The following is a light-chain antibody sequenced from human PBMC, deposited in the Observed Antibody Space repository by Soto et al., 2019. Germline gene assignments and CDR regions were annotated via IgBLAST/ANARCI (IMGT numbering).Light chain of an antibody. CDR3: SSYAASNNFYFV. V-gene: IGLV2-8*01. Sequence: QSALTHPPSASGSPGQSVTISCTGTSSDVGGYNYVSWYQQYPGRAPKLMIYEVTKRPSGVPDRFSGSKSGNTASLTVSGLQAEDEADYYCSSYAASNNFYFVFGGGTQLTVL. CDR2: EVT. J-gene: IGLJ3*02. CDR1: SSDVGGYNY.